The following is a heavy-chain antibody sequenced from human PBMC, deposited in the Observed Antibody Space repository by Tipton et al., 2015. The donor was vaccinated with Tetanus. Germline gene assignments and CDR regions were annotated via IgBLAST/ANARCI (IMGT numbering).Heavy chain of an antibody. D-gene: IGHD6-13*01. J-gene: IGHJ4*02. Sequence: SLRLSCAASGFTFSSYAMTRVRQAPGKGLEWVSAISGSGDTTYYPDSVKGRFAISRDNSKNTLYLQMNSLRGEDAAVYYCAKEGHSSPTTPYIDYWGQGTLVTVSS. V-gene: IGHV3-23*01. CDR1: GFTFSSYA. CDR2: ISGSGDTT. CDR3: AKEGHSSPTTPYIDY.